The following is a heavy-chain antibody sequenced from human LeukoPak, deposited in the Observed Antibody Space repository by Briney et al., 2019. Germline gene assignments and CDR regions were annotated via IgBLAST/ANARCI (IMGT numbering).Heavy chain of an antibody. J-gene: IGHJ4*02. CDR1: GFTFSSYW. V-gene: IGHV3-74*01. Sequence: PGGSLRLSCAASGFTFSSYWMHWVRQAPGKGLVWVSRINSDGSSTSYADSVKGRFTISRDNSKNTLYLQMNSLRAEDTAVYYCAKAEYYYDSSGEGFDYWGQGTLVTVSS. CDR3: AKAEYYYDSSGEGFDY. D-gene: IGHD3-22*01. CDR2: INSDGSST.